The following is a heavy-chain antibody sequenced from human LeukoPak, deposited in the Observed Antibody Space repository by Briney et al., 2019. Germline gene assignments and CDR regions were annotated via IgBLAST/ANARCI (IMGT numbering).Heavy chain of an antibody. V-gene: IGHV3-21*01. CDR2: ISSSSSYI. CDR3: ARDGSSGWYRSSWFDP. Sequence: GGSLRLSCAASGFTFSSYSMNWVRQAPGKGLEWVSSISSSSSYIYYADSVRGRFTISRDNAKNSLYLQMNSLRAEDTAVYYYARDGSSGWYRSSWFDPWGQGTLVTVSS. J-gene: IGHJ5*02. CDR1: GFTFSSYS. D-gene: IGHD6-19*01.